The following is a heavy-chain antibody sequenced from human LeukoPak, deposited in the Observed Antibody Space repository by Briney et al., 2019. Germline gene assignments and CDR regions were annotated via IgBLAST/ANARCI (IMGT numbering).Heavy chain of an antibody. CDR3: AKDRSRGWYTTLDS. V-gene: IGHV3-23*01. D-gene: IGHD6-19*01. CDR1: GFTFSSYA. CDR2: VSGSGGNT. J-gene: IGHJ4*02. Sequence: SGGSLRLSCAASGFTFSSYAMSWVRQAPGKGLEWVSAVSGSGGNTSYADSVKGRFTISRDNSKNTLYLQMNSLRAEDTAVYYCAKDRSRGWYTTLDSWGQGALVTVSS.